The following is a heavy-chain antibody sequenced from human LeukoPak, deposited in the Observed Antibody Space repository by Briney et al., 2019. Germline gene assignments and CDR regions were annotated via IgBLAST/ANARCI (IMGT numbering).Heavy chain of an antibody. V-gene: IGHV4-39*01. Sequence: SETLSLTCTVSGGSLSSSSYYWGWIRQPPGKGLEWIGSIYYSGSTYYNPSLKSRVTISVDTSKNQFSLKLNSVTAADTAVYYCAGGNSGGGHYWYFGLWGRGTQVAVFS. CDR2: IYYSGST. CDR3: AGGNSGGGHYWYFGL. D-gene: IGHD2-15*01. J-gene: IGHJ2*01. CDR1: GGSLSSSSYY.